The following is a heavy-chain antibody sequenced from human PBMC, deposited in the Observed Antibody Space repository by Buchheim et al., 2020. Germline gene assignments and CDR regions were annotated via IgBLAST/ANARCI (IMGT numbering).Heavy chain of an antibody. D-gene: IGHD1-26*01. CDR3: AKAWEYYFDY. CDR2: ISYDGSNK. J-gene: IGHJ4*02. Sequence: QVQLVESGGGVVQPGRSLRLSCAASGFTFSSYGMHWVRQAPAKGLEWVAVISYDGSNKYYADSVKGRFTISRDNSKNTLYLQMNSLRAEDTAVYYCAKAWEYYFDYWGQGTL. V-gene: IGHV3-30*18. CDR1: GFTFSSYG.